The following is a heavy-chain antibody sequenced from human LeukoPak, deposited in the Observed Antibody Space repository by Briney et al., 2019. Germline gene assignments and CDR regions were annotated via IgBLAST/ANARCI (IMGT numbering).Heavy chain of an antibody. V-gene: IGHV3-23*01. CDR2: ISGSGGSS. Sequence: GGSLRLSCAASGFXFTNYAITWVRQVPGKGLEWVSHISGSGGSSYHVDSVKGRSTISRDNSKNTLYLQMNSLRAEDTAVYYCARLGRYADYWGQGTLVTVSS. CDR1: GFXFTNYA. J-gene: IGHJ4*02. CDR3: ARLGRYADY. D-gene: IGHD3-16*01.